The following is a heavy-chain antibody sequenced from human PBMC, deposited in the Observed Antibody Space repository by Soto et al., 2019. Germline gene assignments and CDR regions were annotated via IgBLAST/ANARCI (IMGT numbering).Heavy chain of an antibody. D-gene: IGHD3-16*02. J-gene: IGHJ4*02. V-gene: IGHV4-30-4*01. CDR2: IHNSGNT. CDR3: ARSTYGDGYPHFFAD. Sequence: QVQLQESGPGLVMPSPTLSLTCAVSGGSIDDINSYWTWIRQSPGRSPEWIGYIHNSGNTFYSPSLKRRLVISIDRSKSQFSLKLSAVTAEDTAFYYCARSTYGDGYPHFFADWGQGTLVTVSS. CDR1: GGSIDDINSY.